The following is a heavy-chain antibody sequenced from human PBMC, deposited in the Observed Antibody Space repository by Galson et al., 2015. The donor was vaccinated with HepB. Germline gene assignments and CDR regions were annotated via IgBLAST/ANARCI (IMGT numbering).Heavy chain of an antibody. CDR2: ISGSGGST. J-gene: IGHJ6*02. D-gene: IGHD3-9*01. CDR3: AKDGYFDWLLQHYGMDA. CDR1: GFTFSSYA. Sequence: SLRLSCAASGFTFSSYAMSWVRQAPGKGLEWVSAISGSGGSTYYADSVKGRFTISRDNSKNTLYLQMNSLRAEDTAVYYCAKDGYFDWLLQHYGMDAWGQGTTVTVSS. V-gene: IGHV3-23*01.